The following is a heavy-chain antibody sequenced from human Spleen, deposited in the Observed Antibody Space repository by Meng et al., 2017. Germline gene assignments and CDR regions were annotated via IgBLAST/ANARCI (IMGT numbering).Heavy chain of an antibody. J-gene: IGHJ4*02. V-gene: IGHV1-46*01. CDR2: INPSGGST. CDR1: GYTFTSYY. Sequence: VKVSCKASGYTFTSYYMHWVRQAPGQGLEWMGIINPSGGSTSYAQKFQGRVTMTRDTSTSTVYMELSSLRSEDTAVYYCARDEDISAAGKLFGDYWGQGTLVTVSS. D-gene: IGHD6-13*01. CDR3: ARDEDISAAGKLFGDY.